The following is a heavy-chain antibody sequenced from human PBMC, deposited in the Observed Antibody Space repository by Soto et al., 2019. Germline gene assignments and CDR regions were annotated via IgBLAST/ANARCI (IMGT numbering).Heavy chain of an antibody. V-gene: IGHV3-30*18. Sequence: GGSLRLSCAASGFTFSSYGMHWFRQAPGKGLEWVAVISYDGSNKYYADSVKGRFTISRDNSKNTLYLQMNSLRAEDTAVYYCAKPPHYYDSSGPDYWGQGTLVTVSS. J-gene: IGHJ4*02. CDR2: ISYDGSNK. D-gene: IGHD3-22*01. CDR3: AKPPHYYDSSGPDY. CDR1: GFTFSSYG.